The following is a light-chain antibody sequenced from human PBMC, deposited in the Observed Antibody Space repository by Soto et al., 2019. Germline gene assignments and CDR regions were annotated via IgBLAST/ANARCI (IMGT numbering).Light chain of an antibody. CDR3: SSYAASDSLVV. V-gene: IGLV2-8*01. CDR2: EVY. CDR1: SSDVGGYNY. J-gene: IGLJ2*01. Sequence: QSALTQPPSASGSPGQSFTISCTGTSSDVGGYNYVSWYQHHPDKAPKLIIYEVYKRPSGVPDRFSGSKSGNTASLTVSGLQAEDEAEYYCSSYAASDSLVVFGGGTKLTVL.